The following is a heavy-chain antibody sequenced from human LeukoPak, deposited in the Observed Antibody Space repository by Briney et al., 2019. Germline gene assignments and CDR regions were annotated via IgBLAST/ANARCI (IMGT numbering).Heavy chain of an antibody. J-gene: IGHJ4*02. Sequence: GASVKVSCKASGYTFTSYAMNWVRQAPGQGLEWMGWINTNTGNPTYAQGFTGRFVFSLDTSVSTAYLQISSLKAEDTAVYYCARALGSSSSWGSTDYYFDYWGQGTRVTVSS. CDR2: INTNTGNP. CDR1: GYTFTSYA. D-gene: IGHD6-6*01. CDR3: ARALGSSSSWGSTDYYFDY. V-gene: IGHV7-4-1*02.